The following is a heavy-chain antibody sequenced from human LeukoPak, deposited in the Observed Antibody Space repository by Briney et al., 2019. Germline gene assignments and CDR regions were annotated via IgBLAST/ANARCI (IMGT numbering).Heavy chain of an antibody. Sequence: GGSLRLSCAASGFTFSSYAMHWVRQAPGKGLEWVAVISYDGSNKYYADSVKGRFTISRDNAKTSLYLQMNSLRAEDTAVYYCARHLSGITGYTYGRGIDYWGQGTLVTVSS. D-gene: IGHD5-18*01. CDR3: ARHLSGITGYTYGRGIDY. CDR1: GFTFSSYA. CDR2: ISYDGSNK. V-gene: IGHV3-30*04. J-gene: IGHJ4*02.